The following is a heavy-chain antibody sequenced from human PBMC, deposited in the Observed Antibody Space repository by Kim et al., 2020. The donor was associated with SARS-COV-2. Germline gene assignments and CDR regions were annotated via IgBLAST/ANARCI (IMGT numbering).Heavy chain of an antibody. J-gene: IGHJ2*01. CDR2: IYPGDSDT. V-gene: IGHV5-51*07. CDR1: GYSFTSYW. D-gene: IGHD2-21*01. CDR3: ARLGYCGGDCYSNWYFDL. Sequence: GESLKISCKGSGYSFTSYWIGWVHQMPGKGLEWMGIIYPGDSDTRYSPSFQGQVTISADKSISTAYLQWSSLKASDTAMYYCARLGYCGGDCYSNWYFDLWGRVTLVTVSS.